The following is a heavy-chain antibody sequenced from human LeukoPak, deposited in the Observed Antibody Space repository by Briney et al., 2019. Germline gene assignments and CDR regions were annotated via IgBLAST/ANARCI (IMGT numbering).Heavy chain of an antibody. Sequence: GGSLRLSCAASGFTFSSYAMSWVRQAPGKGLEWVSAISGSGGSTYYADSVKGRFTISRDNSRNTLYLQMNSLRAEDTAVYYCAEDIAAAGIKTRWFDPWGQGTLVTVSS. CDR3: AEDIAAAGIKTRWFDP. J-gene: IGHJ5*02. V-gene: IGHV3-23*01. D-gene: IGHD6-13*01. CDR1: GFTFSSYA. CDR2: ISGSGGST.